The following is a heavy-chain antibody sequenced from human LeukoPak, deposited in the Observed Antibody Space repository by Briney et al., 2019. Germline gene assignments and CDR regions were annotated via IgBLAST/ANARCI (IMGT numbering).Heavy chain of an antibody. D-gene: IGHD3-22*01. V-gene: IGHV1-2*02. J-gene: IGHJ4*02. Sequence: ASVKVSCKASGYTFTSYYMHWVRQAPGQGLEWMGWISPNSGGIDYAKKFQGRVTMTRATSIRTAYMELSRLRSDDTAVYYCARQSGSYNDAYFDYWGQGTLVTVSS. CDR3: ARQSGSYNDAYFDY. CDR1: GYTFTSYY. CDR2: ISPNSGGI.